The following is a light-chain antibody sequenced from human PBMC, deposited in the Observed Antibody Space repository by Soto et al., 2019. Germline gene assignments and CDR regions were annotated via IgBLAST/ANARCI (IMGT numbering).Light chain of an antibody. Sequence: IVLTQCPSSLSVSLGERATLSCMARQSIXSNFAWYQEKPGQAPRLLMXRTSSRSNGFPDRFSGSGSVTEFNLTISSLQSEDFVGYYCQQYNNWPRDSFGGGTKV. CDR3: QQYNNWPRDS. CDR2: RTS. CDR1: QSIXSN. J-gene: IGKJ4*01. V-gene: IGKV3-15*01.